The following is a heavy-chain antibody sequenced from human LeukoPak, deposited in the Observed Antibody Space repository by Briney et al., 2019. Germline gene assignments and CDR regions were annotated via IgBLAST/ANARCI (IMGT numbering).Heavy chain of an antibody. J-gene: IGHJ3*02. CDR2: IYYSGST. Sequence: SETLSLTCTVSGGSLSSSSYYWGWIRQPPGTGLEWIGSIYYSGSTYYNPSLKSRVTISVDTSKNQFSLKLSSVTAADTAVYYCARLLADCSSTSCPSPWGAFDIWGQGTMVTVSS. CDR1: GGSLSSSSYY. CDR3: ARLLADCSSTSCPSPWGAFDI. D-gene: IGHD2-2*01. V-gene: IGHV4-39*01.